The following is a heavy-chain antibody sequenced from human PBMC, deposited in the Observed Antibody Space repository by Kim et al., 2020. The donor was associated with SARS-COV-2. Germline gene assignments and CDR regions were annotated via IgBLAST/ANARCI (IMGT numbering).Heavy chain of an antibody. CDR3: ARQGLAVAGSVYFDY. Sequence: SVKVSCKASGGTFSSYAISWVRQAPGQGLEWMGGIIPIFGTANYAQKFQGRVTITADESTSTAYMELSSLRSEDTAVYYCARQGLAVAGSVYFDYWGQGTLVTVSS. V-gene: IGHV1-69*13. CDR1: GGTFSSYA. J-gene: IGHJ4*02. D-gene: IGHD6-19*01. CDR2: IIPIFGTA.